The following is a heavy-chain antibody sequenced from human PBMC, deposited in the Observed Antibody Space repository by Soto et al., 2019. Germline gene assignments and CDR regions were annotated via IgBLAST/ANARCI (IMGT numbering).Heavy chain of an antibody. Sequence: SVKVSCKASGYTFTSYYMHWVRQAPGQGLEWMGIINPSGGSTSYAQKFQGRVTMTRDTSTSTVYMELSSLRSEDTAVYYCARAADYYDFWSGYSNHYYYYGMDVWGQGTTVTVSS. CDR3: ARAADYYDFWSGYSNHYYYYGMDV. CDR2: INPSGGST. D-gene: IGHD3-3*01. CDR1: GYTFTSYY. J-gene: IGHJ6*02. V-gene: IGHV1-46*01.